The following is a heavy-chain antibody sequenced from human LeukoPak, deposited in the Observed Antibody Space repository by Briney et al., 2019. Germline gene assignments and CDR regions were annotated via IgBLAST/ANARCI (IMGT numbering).Heavy chain of an antibody. J-gene: IGHJ6*03. V-gene: IGHV7-4-1*02. Sequence: GASVKISCKASGYTLTSFAMHWVRQAPGQGLEWMGWINTNTGNPTYAQGFTGRFVFSLDTSVSTAYLQISSLKAEDTAVYYCARGFSGWPNYYYYYYYMDVWGKGTTVTVSS. D-gene: IGHD5-24*01. CDR2: INTNTGNP. CDR1: GYTLTSFA. CDR3: ARGFSGWPNYYYYYYYMDV.